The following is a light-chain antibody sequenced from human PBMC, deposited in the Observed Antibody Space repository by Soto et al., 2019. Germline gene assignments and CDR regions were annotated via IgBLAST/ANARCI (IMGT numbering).Light chain of an antibody. V-gene: IGLV1-44*01. J-gene: IGLJ2*01. CDR2: TND. Sequence: QSVLTQPPSASGAPGQRVTISCSGSSSSFASNAVNWYQQLPGTAPKLLIYTNDQRPSGVPDRFSGSKTGTSASLAISGLQSDDEADYYCAVWEDGLNGPVFGGGTKLT. CDR1: SSSFASNA. CDR3: AVWEDGLNGPV.